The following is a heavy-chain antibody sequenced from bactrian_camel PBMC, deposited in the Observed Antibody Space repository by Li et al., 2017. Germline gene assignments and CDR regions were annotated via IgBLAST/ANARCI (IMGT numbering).Heavy chain of an antibody. CDR2: IWSSRGMT. J-gene: IGHJ4*01. CDR3: AADRLAGSWFWASPSKYRY. Sequence: VQLVESGGGSVQAGGSLKLSCVASGYIYCMGWFRQTPGKEREGVAAIWSSRGMTYYADSVKGRFTVSQDNAKNTLYLQMNSLKPEDTAMYYCAADRLAGSWFWASPSKYRYWGQGTQVTVS. V-gene: IGHV3-3*01. D-gene: IGHD1*01. CDR1: GYIYC.